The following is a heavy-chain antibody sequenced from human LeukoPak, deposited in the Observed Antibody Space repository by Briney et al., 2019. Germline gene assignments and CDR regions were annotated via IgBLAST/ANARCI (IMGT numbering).Heavy chain of an antibody. D-gene: IGHD2-2*01. CDR3: ARDVAPAAIPTGGPPYYYYYYGMDV. CDR1: GYTFTSYG. J-gene: IGHJ6*02. CDR2: ISAYNGNT. V-gene: IGHV1-18*01. Sequence: GASVKVSCKASGYTFTSYGISWVRQAPGQGLEWMGWISAYNGNTNYAQKLQGRVTMTTDTSTSTAYMELRSLRSDDTAVYYCARDVAPAAIPTGGPPYYYYYYGMDVWGQGTTVTVSS.